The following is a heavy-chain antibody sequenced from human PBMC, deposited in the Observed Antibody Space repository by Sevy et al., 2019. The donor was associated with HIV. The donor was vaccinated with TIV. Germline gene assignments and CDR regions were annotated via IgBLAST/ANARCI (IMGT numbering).Heavy chain of an antibody. V-gene: IGHV6-1*01. D-gene: IGHD6-19*01. Sequence: KQSQTLSLTCAISGDSVSRTDVAWNWIRQSPSRGLEWLGRTWYASKWYNDYAISVKSRLTIKPDTTRNQVSLHLSSVTPEGTAVYYCARQKNSGFDVWGQGTVVTVSS. CDR1: GDSVSRTDVA. J-gene: IGHJ3*01. CDR2: TWYASKWYN. CDR3: ARQKNSGFDV.